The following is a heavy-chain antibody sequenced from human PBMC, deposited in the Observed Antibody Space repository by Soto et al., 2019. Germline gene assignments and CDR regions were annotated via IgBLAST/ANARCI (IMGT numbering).Heavy chain of an antibody. CDR1: GVSISSGNW. CDR3: ARLVYDSRLNYLYFDH. J-gene: IGHJ4*02. Sequence: SETLSLTCDVSGVSISSGNWWSWVRQPPGKGLEWIAEVYNDGSANYHPSLERRATISFDRSKNQFSLRLSSVTSADTGKSYGARLVYDSRLNYLYFDHWGQGTLVTVSS. CDR2: VYNDGSA. D-gene: IGHD3-22*01. V-gene: IGHV4-4*02.